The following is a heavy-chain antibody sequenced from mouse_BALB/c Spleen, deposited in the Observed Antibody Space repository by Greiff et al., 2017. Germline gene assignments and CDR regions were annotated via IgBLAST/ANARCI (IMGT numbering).Heavy chain of an antibody. CDR2: IWAGGST. Sequence: QVQLQQSGPGLVAPSQSLSITCTVSGFSLTSYGVHWVRQPPGKGLEWLGVIWAGGSTNYNSALMSRLSISKDNSKSQVFLKMNSLQTDDTAMYYCARGKLYGYDNAMDYWGQGTSVTVSS. CDR1: GFSLTSYG. D-gene: IGHD2-2*01. V-gene: IGHV2-9*02. CDR3: ARGKLYGYDNAMDY. J-gene: IGHJ4*01.